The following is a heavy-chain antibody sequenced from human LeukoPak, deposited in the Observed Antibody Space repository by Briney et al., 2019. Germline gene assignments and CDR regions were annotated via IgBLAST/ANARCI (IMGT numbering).Heavy chain of an antibody. CDR2: IYYSGST. V-gene: IGHV4-59*01. CDR3: ARECGSDFWSGYYHCFDY. D-gene: IGHD3-3*01. Sequence: SETLSLTCTVSGGSISSYYWSWIRQPPVKGLEWIGYIYYSGSTNYNPSLKSRVTISVDTSKNQFSLKLSSVTAADTAVYYCARECGSDFWSGYYHCFDYWGQGTLVTVSS. CDR1: GGSISSYY. J-gene: IGHJ4*02.